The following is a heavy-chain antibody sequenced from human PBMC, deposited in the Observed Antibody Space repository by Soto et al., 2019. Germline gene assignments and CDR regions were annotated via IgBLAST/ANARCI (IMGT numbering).Heavy chain of an antibody. J-gene: IGHJ4*02. V-gene: IGHV1-2*04. Sequence: ASVKVSCKASGYTFTGYYMHWVRQAPGQGLEWMGWINPNSGGTNYAQKFQGWVTMTRDTSISTAYMELSRLRSDDTAVYYCARAVNDYYDSSGYYDLGYWGQGTLVTVSS. CDR1: GYTFTGYY. CDR2: INPNSGGT. CDR3: ARAVNDYYDSSGYYDLGY. D-gene: IGHD3-22*01.